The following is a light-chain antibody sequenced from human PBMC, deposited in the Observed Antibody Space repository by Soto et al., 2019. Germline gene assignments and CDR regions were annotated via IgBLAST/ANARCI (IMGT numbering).Light chain of an antibody. CDR3: SSYRRSSALSYV. V-gene: IGLV2-14*03. CDR2: EVS. CDR1: SSDVGGYNY. Sequence: QSVLTQPASVSGSPGQSITISCTGTSSDVGGYNYVSWYQQPSGKAPKLMISEVSNRPSGVSNRFSGSKSGNTASLTISGLQADDEADYYCSSYRRSSALSYVFGTGTKVTVL. J-gene: IGLJ1*01.